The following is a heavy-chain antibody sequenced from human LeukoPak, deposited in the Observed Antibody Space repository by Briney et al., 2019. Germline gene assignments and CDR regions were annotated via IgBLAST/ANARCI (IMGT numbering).Heavy chain of an antibody. CDR2: IYYSGST. D-gene: IGHD3-22*01. CDR1: GGSISSSSYY. CDR3: ARQSIYYYDSSGYDY. V-gene: IGHV4-39*01. Sequence: SETLSLTCTVSGGSISSSSYYWGWIRQPPGKGLEWIGSIYYSGSTYYNPSLKSRVTISTDTSKNQFSLKLSSVTAADTAVYYCARQSIYYYDSSGYDYWGQGTLVTVSS. J-gene: IGHJ4*02.